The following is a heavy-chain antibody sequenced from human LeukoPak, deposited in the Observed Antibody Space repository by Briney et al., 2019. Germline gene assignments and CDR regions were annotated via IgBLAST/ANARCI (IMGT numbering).Heavy chain of an antibody. V-gene: IGHV3-53*01. J-gene: IGHJ6*02. D-gene: IGHD2-15*01. CDR3: AKDARLYCSGGSCYGMDV. Sequence: GGSLRLSCAASGFTVSSNYMSWVRQAPGKGLEWVSVIYSGGSTYYADSVKGRFTISRDNSKNTLYLQMNSLRAEDRAVYYCAKDARLYCSGGSCYGMDVWGQGTTVTVSS. CDR2: IYSGGST. CDR1: GFTVSSNY.